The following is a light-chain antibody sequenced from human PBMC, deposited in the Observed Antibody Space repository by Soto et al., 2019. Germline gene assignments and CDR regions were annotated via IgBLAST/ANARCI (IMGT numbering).Light chain of an antibody. Sequence: QSVLTQPASVSGSPGQSITISCTGTSSDVGSYNLVSWYQQHPGKAPKLMIYEVSKRPSGVSNRFSGSKSGNTASLTISGLQAEDEADYYCCSYAGSSPFVVFGGGTKLTV. CDR3: CSYAGSSPFVV. CDR2: EVS. J-gene: IGLJ2*01. CDR1: SSDVGSYNL. V-gene: IGLV2-23*02.